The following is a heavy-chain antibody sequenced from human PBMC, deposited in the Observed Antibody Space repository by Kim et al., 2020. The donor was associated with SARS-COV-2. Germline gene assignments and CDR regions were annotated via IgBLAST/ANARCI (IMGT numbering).Heavy chain of an antibody. CDR3: ARDHRGYSGYDAVDY. J-gene: IGHJ4*02. D-gene: IGHD5-12*01. V-gene: IGHV4-4*02. Sequence: SETLSLTCAVSGGSISSSNWWSWVRQPPGKGLEWIGEIYHSGSTNYNPSLKSRVTISVDKSKNQFSLKLSSVTAADTAVYYCARDHRGYSGYDAVDYWGQGTLVTVSS. CDR2: IYHSGST. CDR1: GGSISSSNW.